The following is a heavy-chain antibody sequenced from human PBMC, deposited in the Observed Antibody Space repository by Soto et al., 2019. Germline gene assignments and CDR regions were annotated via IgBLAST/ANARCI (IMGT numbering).Heavy chain of an antibody. CDR3: ARLTTVVTYDAFDI. Sequence: PSETLSLTCTVSGGSISSSSYYWGWIRQPPGKGLEWIGSIYYSGSTYYNPSLKSRVTISVDTSKNQFSLKLSSVTAADTAVYYCARLTTVVTYDAFDIWGQGTMVTVSS. V-gene: IGHV4-39*01. J-gene: IGHJ3*02. CDR1: GGSISSSSYY. CDR2: IYYSGST. D-gene: IGHD4-17*01.